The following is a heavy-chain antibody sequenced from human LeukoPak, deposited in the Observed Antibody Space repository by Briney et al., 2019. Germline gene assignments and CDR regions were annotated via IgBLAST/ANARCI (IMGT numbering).Heavy chain of an antibody. CDR1: GGSISSGSYY. Sequence: PSQTLSLTCTVSGGSISSGSYYWSWIRQPAGKGLEWIGRIYTSGSTNYNPSLKSRVTISVDTSKNQFSLKLSSVTAADTAVYYCARGGYCSSTSCYQGHDELDYWGQGTLVTVSS. D-gene: IGHD2-2*01. CDR3: ARGGYCSSTSCYQGHDELDY. CDR2: IYTSGST. J-gene: IGHJ4*02. V-gene: IGHV4-61*02.